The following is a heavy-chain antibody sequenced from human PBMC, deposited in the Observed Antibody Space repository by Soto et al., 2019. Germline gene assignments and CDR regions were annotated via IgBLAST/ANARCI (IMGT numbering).Heavy chain of an antibody. CDR2: IYHSGSN. CDR1: GGSISSGGYS. V-gene: IGHV4-30-2*01. J-gene: IGHJ4*02. D-gene: IGHD5-12*01. Sequence: QLQLQESGSGLVKPSQTLSLTCAVSGGSISSGGYSWSWIRQPPGKCLEWIGYIYHSGSNYYNPSLKSRVTIPVDRSKNQFSLKLSSVTAADTAVYYCSAGGGLPRYYWGQGTLVTVSS. CDR3: SAGGGLPRYY.